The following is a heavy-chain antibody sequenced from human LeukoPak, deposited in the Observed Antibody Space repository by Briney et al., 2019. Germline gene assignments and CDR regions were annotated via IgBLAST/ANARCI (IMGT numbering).Heavy chain of an antibody. V-gene: IGHV3-30*18. Sequence: PGRSLRLSCAASGFTLSSYGMHWVCQALGKGLEWVAVISYDGSNKYYADSVKGRFTISRDNSKNTLYLQMNSLRAENTAVYYCAKGRRRYCSRTSCYMGGDYWGQGTPVTVSS. J-gene: IGHJ4*02. CDR2: ISYDGSNK. CDR3: AKGRRRYCSRTSCYMGGDY. CDR1: GFTLSSYG. D-gene: IGHD2-2*02.